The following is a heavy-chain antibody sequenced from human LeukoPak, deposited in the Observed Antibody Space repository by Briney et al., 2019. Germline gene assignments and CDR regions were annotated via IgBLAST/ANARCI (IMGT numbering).Heavy chain of an antibody. CDR3: ARERPSSSGYYFGNYYYYDMDV. J-gene: IGHJ6*02. CDR1: GGSISSGGYS. V-gene: IGHV4-30-2*01. D-gene: IGHD3-22*01. Sequence: PSETLSLTCAVSGGSISSGGYSWSWIRQPPGKGLEWIGYIYHSGSTYYNPTLKSRVTISVDRSKNQFSLKLSSVTAADTAVYYCARERPSSSGYYFGNYYYYDMDVWGQGTTVTVSS. CDR2: IYHSGST.